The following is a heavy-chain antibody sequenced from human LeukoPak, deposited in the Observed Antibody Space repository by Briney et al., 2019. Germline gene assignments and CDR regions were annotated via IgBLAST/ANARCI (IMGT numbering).Heavy chain of an antibody. CDR1: GYMFTDYY. V-gene: IGHV1-2*02. Sequence: SAVKVSCKASGYMFTDYYLHWVRQAPGQGGEGVGWSKAESGRTHYAQKFQGGVTMTRHTSISTAYMELSRLRSDDTALYYCARGGKYGCSGGSCYSDYWGQGTLVPVSS. CDR3: ARGGKYGCSGGSCYSDY. CDR2: SKAESGRT. J-gene: IGHJ4*02. D-gene: IGHD2-15*01.